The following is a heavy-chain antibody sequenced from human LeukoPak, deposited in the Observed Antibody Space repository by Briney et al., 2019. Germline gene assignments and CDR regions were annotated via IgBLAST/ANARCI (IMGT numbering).Heavy chain of an antibody. CDR1: GDSVSSNSAA. Sequence: SQTLSLTCAISGDSVSSNSAAWNWIRQSPSRGLEWLGRTYYRSKWYNDYAVSVKSRITINPDTSKNQFSLQLNSVTPEDTAVHYCARAPYSSGWYDYYYYGMDVWGQGTTVTVSS. CDR3: ARAPYSSGWYDYYYYGMDV. V-gene: IGHV6-1*01. CDR2: TYYRSKWYN. D-gene: IGHD6-19*01. J-gene: IGHJ6*02.